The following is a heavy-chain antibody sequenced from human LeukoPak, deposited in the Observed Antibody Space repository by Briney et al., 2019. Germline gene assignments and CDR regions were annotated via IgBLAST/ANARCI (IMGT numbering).Heavy chain of an antibody. CDR1: GFTFRIYA. D-gene: IGHD2-21*02. CDR3: AGSLAYCGGDCRLGDY. V-gene: IGHV3-66*01. J-gene: IGHJ4*02. CDR2: IYSSGST. Sequence: PGGSLRLSCAASGFTFRIYAMSWVRQAPGKGLEWVSVIYSSGSTYYADSVKGRFTISRDNSKNTLYLQMNSLRADDTAVYYCAGSLAYCGGDCRLGDYWGQGTLVTVSS.